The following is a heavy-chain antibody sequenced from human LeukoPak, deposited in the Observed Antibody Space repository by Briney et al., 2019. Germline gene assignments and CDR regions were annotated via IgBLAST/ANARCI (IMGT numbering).Heavy chain of an antibody. CDR2: ISSSSSYI. D-gene: IGHD5-24*01. CDR1: GFTFRSYS. CDR3: ARGTRRDGYKN. Sequence: GGSLRLSCAASGFTFRSYSMNWVRQAPGKGLEWVSSISSSSSYIYYADSVKGRFTISRDNAKNSLYLQMNSLRAEDTAVYYCARGTRRDGYKNWGQGTLVTVSS. V-gene: IGHV3-21*01. J-gene: IGHJ4*02.